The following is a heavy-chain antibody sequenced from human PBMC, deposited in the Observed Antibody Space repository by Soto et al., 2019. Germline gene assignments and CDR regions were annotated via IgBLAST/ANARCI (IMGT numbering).Heavy chain of an antibody. Sequence: QVQLVQSGAEVKKPGSSVKVSCKDSGGTFSSDAISWVRQAPGQGLEWLGGIIPIFGTANYAQKFQGRVTITADESTSTAYMELSSLRSEDTAVYYCASGTYYYDSSRYYFNWFDPWGQGTLVTVSS. J-gene: IGHJ5*02. D-gene: IGHD3-22*01. CDR2: IIPIFGTA. V-gene: IGHV1-69*01. CDR3: ASGTYYYDSSRYYFNWFDP. CDR1: GGTFSSDA.